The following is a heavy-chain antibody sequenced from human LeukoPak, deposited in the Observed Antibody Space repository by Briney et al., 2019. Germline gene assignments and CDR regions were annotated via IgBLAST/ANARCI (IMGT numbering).Heavy chain of an antibody. CDR2: IIPIFGTA. CDR1: GYTFTSYG. CDR3: ARGGRDYYDSSGPWDY. V-gene: IGHV1-69*13. J-gene: IGHJ4*02. D-gene: IGHD3-22*01. Sequence: ASVKVSCKASGYTFTSYGISWVRQAPGQGLEWMGGIIPIFGTANYAQKFQGRVTITADESTSTAYMELSSLRSEDTAVYYCARGGRDYYDSSGPWDYWGQGTLVTVSS.